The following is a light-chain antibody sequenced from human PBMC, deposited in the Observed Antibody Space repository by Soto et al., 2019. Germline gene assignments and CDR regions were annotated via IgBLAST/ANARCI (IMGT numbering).Light chain of an antibody. CDR1: SSDVGSYNL. V-gene: IGLV2-23*03. J-gene: IGLJ2*01. CDR3: CSYAVSSTFVV. Sequence: QSVLTQPDSVSGSPGQSITISCTGTSSDVGSYNLVSWYQQHPGKAPKLMIYEGSKRPSGVSNRFSGSKSGNTASLTISGLQAEYEADYYCCSYAVSSTFVVFGGGTKLTVL. CDR2: EGS.